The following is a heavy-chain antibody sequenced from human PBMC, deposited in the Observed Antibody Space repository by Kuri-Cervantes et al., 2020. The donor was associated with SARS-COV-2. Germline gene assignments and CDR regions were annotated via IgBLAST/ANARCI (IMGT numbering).Heavy chain of an antibody. J-gene: IGHJ3*02. CDR2: ISGSGGST. Sequence: GGSLRLSCEVSGFLFSASATHWVRQGSGKGLEWVSAISGSGGSTYYADSVKGRFTISRDNSKNTLYLQMNSLRAEDTAVYYCAKDPAYNWNYQAHDAFDIWGQGTMVTVSS. D-gene: IGHD1-7*01. V-gene: IGHV3-23*01. CDR1: GFLFSASA. CDR3: AKDPAYNWNYQAHDAFDI.